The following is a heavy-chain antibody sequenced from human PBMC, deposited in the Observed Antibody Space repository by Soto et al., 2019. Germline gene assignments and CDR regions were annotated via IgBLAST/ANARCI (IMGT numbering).Heavy chain of an antibody. D-gene: IGHD3-10*01. J-gene: IGHJ4*02. CDR2: ISYDGSNK. CDR3: ARVRIRITMVRGGIDY. Sequence: QVQLVESGGGVVQPGRSLRLSCAASGFTFSSYAMHWVRQAPGKGLEWVAVISYDGSNKYYADSVKGRFTISRDNSKNTLYLQMNSLRAEDTAVYYCARVRIRITMVRGGIDYWGQGTLVTVSS. CDR1: GFTFSSYA. V-gene: IGHV3-30-3*01.